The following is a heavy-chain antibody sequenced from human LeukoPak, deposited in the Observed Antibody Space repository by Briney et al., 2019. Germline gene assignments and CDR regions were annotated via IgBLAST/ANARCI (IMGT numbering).Heavy chain of an antibody. Sequence: ASVKVSCKASGYTFTGYYMRWVRQAPGQGLEWMGWINPNSGGTNYAQKFQGRVTITRDTSISTAYMELTSLRSEDTAVYYCAREDSSGPNAYWGQGTLVTVPS. D-gene: IGHD3-22*01. J-gene: IGHJ4*02. CDR2: INPNSGGT. CDR3: AREDSSGPNAY. CDR1: GYTFTGYY. V-gene: IGHV1-2*02.